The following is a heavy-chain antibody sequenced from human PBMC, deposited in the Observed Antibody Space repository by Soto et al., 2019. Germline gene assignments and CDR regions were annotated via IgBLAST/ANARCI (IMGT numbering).Heavy chain of an antibody. V-gene: IGHV1-46*01. D-gene: IGHD3-10*01. J-gene: IGHJ4*02. CDR1: GYTITIYH. CDR2: INPSGGST. CDR3: ARALYYGSGSLSY. Sequence: APVKGSCKTSGYTITIYHIHWLRHAPRQGLEWTGIINPSGGSTNCAQKFQGRVTMTGNTATSTVYMELSSLRSENTAVYYCARALYYGSGSLSYWGQGTLVTVSS.